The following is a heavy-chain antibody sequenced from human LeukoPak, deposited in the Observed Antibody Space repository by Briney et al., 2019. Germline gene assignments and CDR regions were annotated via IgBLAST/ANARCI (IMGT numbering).Heavy chain of an antibody. CDR1: GFSFSSYW. Sequence: GGSLRLSCAASGFSFSSYWMSWVRQAPGKGLEWVANIKQDGSEKYYVDSVKGRFTISRDNAKNSLYLQMNSLRAEDTAVYYCAKVRTVTTSSDAFDIWGQGTMVTVSS. CDR2: IKQDGSEK. J-gene: IGHJ3*02. CDR3: AKVRTVTTSSDAFDI. V-gene: IGHV3-7*03. D-gene: IGHD4-17*01.